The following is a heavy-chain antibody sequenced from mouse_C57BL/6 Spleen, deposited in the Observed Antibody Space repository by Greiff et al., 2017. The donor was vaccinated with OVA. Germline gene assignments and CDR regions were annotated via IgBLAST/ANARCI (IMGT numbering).Heavy chain of an antibody. CDR3: ARGGEANWDVGAMDY. J-gene: IGHJ4*01. V-gene: IGHV3-1*01. CDR1: GYSITSGYD. D-gene: IGHD4-1*01. CDR2: ISYSGST. Sequence: VQLQQSGPGMVKPSQSLSLTCTVTGYSITSGYDWHWIRHFPGNKLEWMGYISYSGSTNYNPSLKSRISITHDTSKNHFFLKLNSVTTEDTATYYCARGGEANWDVGAMDYWGQGTSVTVSS.